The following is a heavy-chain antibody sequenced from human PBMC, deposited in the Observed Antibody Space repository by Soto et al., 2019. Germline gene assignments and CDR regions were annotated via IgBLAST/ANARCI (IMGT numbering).Heavy chain of an antibody. J-gene: IGHJ4*02. CDR1: GYTFTGYY. V-gene: IGHV1-2*04. CDR3: AREDLYDILTGYPSYFDY. CDR2: INPNSGGT. D-gene: IGHD3-9*01. Sequence: GASVKVSCKASGYTFTGYYMHWVRQAPGQGLEWMGWINPNSGGTNYAQKFQGWVTMTRDTSISTAYMELSRLRSDDTAVYYCAREDLYDILTGYPSYFDYWGQGTLVTAPQ.